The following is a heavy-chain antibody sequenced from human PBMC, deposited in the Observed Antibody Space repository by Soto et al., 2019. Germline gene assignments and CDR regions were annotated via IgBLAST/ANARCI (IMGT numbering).Heavy chain of an antibody. CDR1: GYSFTTYG. Sequence: QVQLVQSGAEVKKPGASVKLSCKASGYSFTTYGITWMRQAPGQGLEWMGWMSAYNGNTNYVQKFQGRVTMTRDTSTSTAYMELRSLRSDDTAVYYCARVCLRKTILGVPKWYFDYWGQGTLVIVSS. CDR2: MSAYNGNT. CDR3: ARVCLRKTILGVPKWYFDY. D-gene: IGHD3-3*01. V-gene: IGHV1-18*01. J-gene: IGHJ4*02.